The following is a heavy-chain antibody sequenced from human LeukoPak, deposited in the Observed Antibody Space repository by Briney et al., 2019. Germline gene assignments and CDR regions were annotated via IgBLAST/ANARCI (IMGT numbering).Heavy chain of an antibody. CDR1: GYTFTSYD. CDR2: MNPNSGNT. J-gene: IGHJ6*02. CDR3: ARFSRHRGSSPKDYYYYYGMDV. V-gene: IGHV1-8*01. D-gene: IGHD3-10*01. Sequence: ASVMVSCKASGYTFTSYDINWVRQATGQGLEWMGWMNPNSGNTGYAQKFQGRVTMTRNTSISTAYMELSSLRSEDTAVYYCARFSRHRGSSPKDYYYYYGMDVWGQGTTVTVSS.